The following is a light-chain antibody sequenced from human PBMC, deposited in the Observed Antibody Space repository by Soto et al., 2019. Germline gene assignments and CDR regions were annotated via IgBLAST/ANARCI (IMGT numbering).Light chain of an antibody. CDR3: QQYYSTSFT. J-gene: IGKJ3*01. V-gene: IGKV4-1*01. Sequence: DIVMTQSPDSLAVSLGERATINCKSSQSVLYSSNNKNYLAWYQQKPGQPPKLLIYWASTRESGVPDRFSGSGSGTDFTLTISSLQAEDVAVYYCQQYYSTSFTFGPGTKVDIE. CDR2: WAS. CDR1: QSVLYSSNNKNY.